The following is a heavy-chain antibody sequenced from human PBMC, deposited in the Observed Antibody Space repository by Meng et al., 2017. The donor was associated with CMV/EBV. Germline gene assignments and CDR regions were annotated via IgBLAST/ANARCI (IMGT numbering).Heavy chain of an antibody. D-gene: IGHD1-26*01. Sequence: GGSLRLSCKASGYTFTSYGISWVRQAPGQGLEWMGWISAYNGNTNYAQKLQGRVTMTTDTSTSTAYMELRSLRSDDTAVYYCARDEKYSGSPVGAYWGQGTLVTVSS. CDR2: ISAYNGNT. J-gene: IGHJ4*02. CDR1: GYTFTSYG. V-gene: IGHV1-18*01. CDR3: ARDEKYSGSPVGAY.